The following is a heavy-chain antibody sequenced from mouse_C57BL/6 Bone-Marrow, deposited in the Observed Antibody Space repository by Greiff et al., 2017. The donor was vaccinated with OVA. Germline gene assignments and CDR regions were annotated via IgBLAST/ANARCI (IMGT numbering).Heavy chain of an antibody. CDR3: ARDGNYVLYAMDY. V-gene: IGHV1-50*01. CDR1: GYTFTSYW. J-gene: IGHJ4*01. D-gene: IGHD2-1*01. Sequence: VQLQQPGAELVKPGASVKLSCKASGYTFTSYWMQWVKQRPGQGLEWIGEIDPSDSNTNYNQKFKGKATLTVETSSSTASMQLSSLTSEDSAVYYCARDGNYVLYAMDYWGQGTSVTVSS. CDR2: IDPSDSNT.